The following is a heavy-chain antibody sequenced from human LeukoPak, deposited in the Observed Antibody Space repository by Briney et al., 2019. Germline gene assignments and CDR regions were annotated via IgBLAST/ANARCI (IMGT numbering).Heavy chain of an antibody. J-gene: IGHJ6*03. V-gene: IGHV3-30*02. CDR3: VTGGRDYSDYSFPSYCMDV. Sequence: GGSLRLSCAASGFTLSVDVMQWVRQAPGKGLEWVASMRSDGTNKYYTDSVKGRFTISRDNSKDTVYLQMNGLRSEDTAVYHCVTGGRDYSDYSFPSYCMDVWGKGTTVTVSS. CDR2: MRSDGTNK. D-gene: IGHD4-23*01. CDR1: GFTLSVDV.